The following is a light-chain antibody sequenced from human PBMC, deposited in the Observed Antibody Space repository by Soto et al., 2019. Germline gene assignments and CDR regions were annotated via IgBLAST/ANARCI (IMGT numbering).Light chain of an antibody. CDR1: QSINSW. V-gene: IGKV1-5*03. Sequence: DIQMTQSPSTLSASVGDRVTITCRASQSINSWLAWYQQKPGRAPKLLIYKASSLESGVPSRFSGSGSGTEFTLTISSLQPDDFATYYCQQYNGYSQTFGRGTKVEIK. CDR2: KAS. J-gene: IGKJ1*01. CDR3: QQYNGYSQT.